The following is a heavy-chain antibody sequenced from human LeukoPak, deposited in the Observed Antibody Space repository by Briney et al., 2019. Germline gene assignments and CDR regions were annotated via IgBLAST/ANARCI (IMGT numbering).Heavy chain of an antibody. J-gene: IGHJ3*02. CDR3: AKVIMRWLQLTSGINDAFDI. CDR1: GFTFSSDE. D-gene: IGHD5-24*01. Sequence: GGSLRLSCAASGFTFSSDEMNWVRQAPGKGLEWVSYISTSGSMIYYADSVKGRFTISRDNAKNSLHLQMNSLRAEDTAVYYCAKVIMRWLQLTSGINDAFDIWGQGTMVTVSS. CDR2: ISTSGSMI. V-gene: IGHV3-48*03.